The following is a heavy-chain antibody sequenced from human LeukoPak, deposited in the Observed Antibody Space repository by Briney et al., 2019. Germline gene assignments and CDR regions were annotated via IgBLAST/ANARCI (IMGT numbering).Heavy chain of an antibody. J-gene: IGHJ5*01. CDR1: GDSTSNFY. Sequence: SETLSLTCTVSGDSTSNFYWNWIRQSPGKGLEWIGNIHYSGSSVYNPSLKSRGTISIDTSRRQFFLKLNSVAAADTAVYFCALAPNSNWFDFWGPGTLVTVSS. V-gene: IGHV4-59*03. CDR2: IHYSGSS. CDR3: ALAPNSNWFDF. D-gene: IGHD2-8*01.